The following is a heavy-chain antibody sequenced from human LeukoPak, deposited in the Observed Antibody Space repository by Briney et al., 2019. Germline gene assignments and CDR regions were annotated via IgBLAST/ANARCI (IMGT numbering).Heavy chain of an antibody. J-gene: IGHJ6*03. V-gene: IGHV3-66*02. CDR1: GFTVSSNY. CDR3: ARVTFVVPYMDV. CDR2: IYSGGST. Sequence: GGSLRLSCAASGFTVSSNYMSWVRQAPGKGLEWVSVIYSGGSTYYADSVKGRFTISRDNSKNTLYLQMNSLRAEDTAVYYCARVTFVVPYMDVWGKGTTVTVSS. D-gene: IGHD2/OR15-2a*01.